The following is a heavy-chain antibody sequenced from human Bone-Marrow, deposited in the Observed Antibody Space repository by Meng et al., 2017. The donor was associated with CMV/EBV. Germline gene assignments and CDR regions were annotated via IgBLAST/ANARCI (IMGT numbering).Heavy chain of an antibody. CDR3: ANALRFLEWLPDGMDV. CDR2: IRYDGSNK. J-gene: IGHJ6*02. CDR1: GFTFSSYG. Sequence: GESLKISCAASGFTFSSYGMHWVRQAPGKGLEWVAFIRYDGSNKYYADSVKGRFTISRDNSKNTLYLQMNSLRAEDTDVYYCANALRFLEWLPDGMDVWGQGTTVTVSS. D-gene: IGHD3-3*01. V-gene: IGHV3-30*02.